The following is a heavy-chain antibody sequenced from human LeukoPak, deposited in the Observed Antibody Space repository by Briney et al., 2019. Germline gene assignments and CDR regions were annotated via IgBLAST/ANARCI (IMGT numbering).Heavy chain of an antibody. D-gene: IGHD2-2*01. CDR1: GGSISSSSHY. V-gene: IGHV4-39*07. J-gene: IGHJ4*02. Sequence: SETLSLTCTVSGGSISSSSHYWGWIRQPPGKGLEWIGSIYYSGSTYYNPSLKSRVTISVDTSKNQFSLKLSSVTAADTAVYYCARDGVVPAAIDYWGQGTLVTVSS. CDR2: IYYSGST. CDR3: ARDGVVPAAIDY.